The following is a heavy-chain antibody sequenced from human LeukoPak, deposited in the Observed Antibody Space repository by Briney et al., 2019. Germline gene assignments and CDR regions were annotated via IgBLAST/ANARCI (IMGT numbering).Heavy chain of an antibody. D-gene: IGHD1-26*01. Sequence: PSETLSLTCTVSSGSITTSGYYWAWLRQPPGKGLEWLATVYYSGNTYYNPSLKSRVTISVDTSKNEFSLRLSSVTVADTAVYYCARRIGWREGFDYWGHGTLVTVSS. CDR1: SGSITTSGYY. V-gene: IGHV4-39*01. CDR2: VYYSGNT. J-gene: IGHJ4*01. CDR3: ARRIGWREGFDY.